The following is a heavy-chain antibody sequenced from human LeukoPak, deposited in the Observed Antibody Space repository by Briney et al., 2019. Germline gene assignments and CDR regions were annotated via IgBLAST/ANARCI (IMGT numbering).Heavy chain of an antibody. CDR3: ARDMGIAVAGKGDY. CDR2: INPSGGST. J-gene: IGHJ4*02. CDR1: GYTFTSYY. D-gene: IGHD6-19*01. Sequence: ASVKVSCTASGYTFTSYYMHWVRQAPGQGLEWMGIINPSGGSTSYAQKFQGRVTITRDKSTSTVYMELSSLRSEDTAVYYCARDMGIAVAGKGDYWGQGTLVTVSS. V-gene: IGHV1-46*01.